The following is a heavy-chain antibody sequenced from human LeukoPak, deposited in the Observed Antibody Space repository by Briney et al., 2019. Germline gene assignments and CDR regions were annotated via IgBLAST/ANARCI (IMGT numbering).Heavy chain of an antibody. D-gene: IGHD3-9*01. CDR1: GGSISSSSYY. V-gene: IGHV4-39*07. J-gene: IGHJ4*02. Sequence: PSETLSLTCTVSGGSISSSSYYWGWIRQPPGKGLEWIGSIYYSGSTYYNPSLKSRVTISVDTSKNQFSLKLSSVTAADTAVYYCARADRYYDILTGYPQYYFDFWGQGTLVTVSS. CDR2: IYYSGST. CDR3: ARADRYYDILTGYPQYYFDF.